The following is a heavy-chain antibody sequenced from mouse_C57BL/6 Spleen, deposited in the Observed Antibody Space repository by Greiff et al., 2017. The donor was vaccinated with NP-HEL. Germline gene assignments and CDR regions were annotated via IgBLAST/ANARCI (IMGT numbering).Heavy chain of an antibody. V-gene: IGHV5-17*01. CDR3: ARDYDLYYFDY. CDR2: ISSGSSTI. Sequence: DVKLVESGGGLVKPGGSLKLSCAASGFTFSDYGMHWVRQAPEKGLEWVAYISSGSSTIYYADTVKGRFTISRDNAKNTLFLQMTSLRSEDTAMYYCARDYDLYYFDYWGQGTTLTVSS. CDR1: GFTFSDYG. J-gene: IGHJ2*01. D-gene: IGHD2-4*01.